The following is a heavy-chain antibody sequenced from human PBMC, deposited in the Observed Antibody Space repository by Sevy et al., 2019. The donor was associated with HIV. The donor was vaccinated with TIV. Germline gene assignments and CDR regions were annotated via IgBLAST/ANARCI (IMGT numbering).Heavy chain of an antibody. CDR1: GYTFTSYG. J-gene: IGHJ6*02. Sequence: ASVKVSCKASGYTFTSYGISWVRQAPGQGLEWMGWISAYNGNTNYAQTLQGRVTMTTGTSTSTAYMELRSLRSDDTAVYYCARDPRLRFLEWLPQSGMDVWGQGTTVTVSS. D-gene: IGHD3-3*01. CDR2: ISAYNGNT. V-gene: IGHV1-18*01. CDR3: ARDPRLRFLEWLPQSGMDV.